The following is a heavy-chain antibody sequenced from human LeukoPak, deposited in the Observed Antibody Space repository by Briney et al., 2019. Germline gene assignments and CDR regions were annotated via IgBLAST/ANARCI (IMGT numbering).Heavy chain of an antibody. J-gene: IGHJ5*02. D-gene: IGHD3-22*01. V-gene: IGHV4-34*01. CDR3: ARRRITMIVVGYNWFDR. Sequence: PSETLSLTCAVYGGSFSGYYWSWLRQPPGKGLEWIGEINHSGSTNYNPSLKSRVTISVDTSKNQFSLKLSSVTAADTAVYYCARRRITMIVVGYNWFDRWGQGTLVTVSS. CDR2: INHSGST. CDR1: GGSFSGYY.